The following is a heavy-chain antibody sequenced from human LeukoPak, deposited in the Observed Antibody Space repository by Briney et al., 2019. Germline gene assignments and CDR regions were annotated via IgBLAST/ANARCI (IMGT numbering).Heavy chain of an antibody. CDR1: GFTFSSYA. J-gene: IGHJ4*02. CDR3: AKQSSGYYYYPIDY. CDR2: ISGSGGST. D-gene: IGHD3-22*01. Sequence: PGGSLRLSCAASGFTFSSYAMSWVRQAPGKGLEWVSAISGSGGSTYYADSVKGRFTISRDNSKNTLYLQMNSPRAEDTAVYYCAKQSSGYYYYPIDYWGQGTLVTVSS. V-gene: IGHV3-23*01.